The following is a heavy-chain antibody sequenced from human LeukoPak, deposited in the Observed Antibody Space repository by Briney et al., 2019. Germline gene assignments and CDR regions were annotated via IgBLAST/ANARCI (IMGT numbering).Heavy chain of an antibody. D-gene: IGHD6-19*01. CDR3: ARDLHLRSPQCLGYIFYGMDV. CDR2: IYNNGST. CDR1: GSPIRNSH. V-gene: IGHV4-59*01. J-gene: IGHJ6*04. Sequence: NPSETLSLTCTVPGSPIRNSHWAWIPHCPGKGLDWLGYIYNNGSTKYNPSLKSRVTISVDTTKSQFFLKLNSVTAADTAVYFCARDLHLRSPQCLGYIFYGMDVWGKGTTVTVSS.